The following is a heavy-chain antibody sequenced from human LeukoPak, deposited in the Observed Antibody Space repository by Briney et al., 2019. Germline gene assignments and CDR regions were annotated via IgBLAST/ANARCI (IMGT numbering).Heavy chain of an antibody. CDR3: AKAPPYTKYFDY. D-gene: IGHD1-1*01. Sequence: GGSLRLSCAGSGFIFSNYAMSWVRQAPGQGLERVSTISNSGDATFYADAVKGRFTISRDNSKNTLYLQMYSLRAEDTAIYYCAKAPPYTKYFDYWGQGTLLTVSS. V-gene: IGHV3-23*01. CDR1: GFIFSNYA. J-gene: IGHJ4*02. CDR2: ISNSGDAT.